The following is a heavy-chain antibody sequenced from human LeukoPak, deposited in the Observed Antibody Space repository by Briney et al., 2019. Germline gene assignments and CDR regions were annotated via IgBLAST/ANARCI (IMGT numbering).Heavy chain of an antibody. J-gene: IGHJ4*02. CDR3: AKDLSSSGFRIDY. V-gene: IGHV4-39*02. D-gene: IGHD6-19*01. CDR2: IYYTGNSGTT. Sequence: SETLSLTCTVSGASISSSSYYWGWIRQPPGKGLEWIGTIYYTGNSGTTYYNPSLRSRLTISVDTSKSQFSLKLTSVTAADTAVYYCAKDLSSSGFRIDYWGQGTLVTVSS. CDR1: GASISSSSYY.